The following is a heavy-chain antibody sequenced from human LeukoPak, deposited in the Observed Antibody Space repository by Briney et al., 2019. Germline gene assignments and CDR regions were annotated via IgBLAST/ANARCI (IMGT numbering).Heavy chain of an antibody. CDR3: AKMGPNFDWARFDY. CDR2: ISGSGGST. V-gene: IGHV3-23*01. D-gene: IGHD3-9*01. J-gene: IGHJ4*02. Sequence: GASVKVSCKASGGTFSSYAMSWVRQAPGKGLEWVSAISGSGGSTYYADSVKGRFTISRDNSKNTLYLQMNSLRAEDTAVYYCAKMGPNFDWARFDYWGQGTLVTVSS. CDR1: GGTFSSYA.